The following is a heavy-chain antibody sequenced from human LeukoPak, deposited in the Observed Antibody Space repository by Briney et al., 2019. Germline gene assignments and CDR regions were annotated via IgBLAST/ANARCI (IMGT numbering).Heavy chain of an antibody. CDR2: INPSGGST. CDR1: GYTFTGYY. V-gene: IGHV1-46*01. D-gene: IGHD2-21*01. CDR3: ARNVASGFDF. Sequence: GASVKVSCKACGYTFTGYYIHWVRQAPGQGLEWMGFINPSGGSTSYAQKFQGRVTMTRDTSTGTVYMELSSLRSEDTAVYYCARNVASGFDFWGQGTLVTVSS. J-gene: IGHJ4*02.